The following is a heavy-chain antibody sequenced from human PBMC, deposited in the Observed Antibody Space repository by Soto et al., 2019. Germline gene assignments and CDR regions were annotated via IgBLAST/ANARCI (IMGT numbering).Heavy chain of an antibody. CDR2: ISYSGSA. CDR3: ASYSLGNCSGGSCYTFDH. V-gene: IGHV4-31*03. Sequence: QVQLQESGPGLVKPSQTLSLTCSVSGGSISSGAYYWSWIRQHPGKGLEWIGYISYSGSAYYNPSLKGRLTISADTSKNQFSLKLSSVTAADAAVYYCASYSLGNCSGGSCYTFDHWGQGTLVTVSS. J-gene: IGHJ4*02. CDR1: GGSISSGAYY. D-gene: IGHD2-15*01.